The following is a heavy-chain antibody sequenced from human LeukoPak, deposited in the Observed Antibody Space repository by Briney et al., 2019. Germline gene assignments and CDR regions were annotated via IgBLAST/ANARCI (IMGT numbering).Heavy chain of an antibody. CDR3: TRTDCSGGSCYLPPDY. CDR2: IRSKAYGGTT. J-gene: IGHJ4*02. D-gene: IGHD2-15*01. V-gene: IGHV3-49*03. Sequence: GGSLRLSCTASGFTFGDYAMSWFRQAPGKGLEWVGFIRSKAYGGTTEYAASVKGRFTISRDDSKSIAYLQMNSLKTEDTAVYYCTRTDCSGGSCYLPPDYWGQGTLVTVSP. CDR1: GFTFGDYA.